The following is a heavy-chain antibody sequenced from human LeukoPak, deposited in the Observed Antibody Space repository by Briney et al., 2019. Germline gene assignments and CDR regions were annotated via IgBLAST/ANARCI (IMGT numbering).Heavy chain of an antibody. J-gene: IGHJ4*02. Sequence: SETLSLTCTVSGGAISSSSYYWGWIRQPPGEGLEWIGTIYYSGTTYYNPSLGSRVTISLDTSKNQFSLKLTSVTAADTAVYYCARRSTKENGFDFWGQGTLVTVSS. D-gene: IGHD1-1*01. CDR3: ARRSTKENGFDF. V-gene: IGHV4-39*01. CDR1: GGAISSSSYY. CDR2: IYYSGTT.